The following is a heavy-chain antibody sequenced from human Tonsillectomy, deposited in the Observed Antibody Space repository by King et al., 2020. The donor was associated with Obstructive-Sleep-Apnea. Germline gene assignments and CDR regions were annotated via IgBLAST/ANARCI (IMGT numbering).Heavy chain of an antibody. J-gene: IGHJ4*02. Sequence: VQLVESGGGLVQPGGSLRLSCAASGFPFSSYAMSWVRQAPGKGLEWVSAISGSGGSTYYADSVKGRFTISRDISKNTLYLQMNSRRAEDTTVYYCAKDPGKQQLPDYWGQGTLVTVSS. D-gene: IGHD6-13*01. CDR2: ISGSGGST. V-gene: IGHV3-23*04. CDR1: GFPFSSYA. CDR3: AKDPGKQQLPDY.